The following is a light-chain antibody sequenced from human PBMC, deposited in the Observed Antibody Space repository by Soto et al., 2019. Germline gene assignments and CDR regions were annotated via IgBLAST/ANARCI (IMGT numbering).Light chain of an antibody. Sequence: QPPSVSGAPGQRVTISCTGSSSNIGAGYDVHWYQQLPGTAPKLLVYTNSNRPSGVPDRFSGSKSGTSASLAITGLQAEDEADYYCQSYDSSLSGFVFGTGTKLTVL. J-gene: IGLJ1*01. CDR1: SSNIGAGYD. V-gene: IGLV1-40*01. CDR2: TNS. CDR3: QSYDSSLSGFV.